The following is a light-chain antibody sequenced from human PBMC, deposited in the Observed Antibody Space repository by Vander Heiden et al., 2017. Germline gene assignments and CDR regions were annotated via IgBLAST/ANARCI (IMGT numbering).Light chain of an antibody. CDR3: QNYNSYPRT. V-gene: IGKV1-5*03. Sequence: IQLTQSPPTLSASVADRVTLTCRASQSISSWLAWYQQKPGNAPKLLNDKATSLESGVPSRCSGSGSGTEFILTISSLQPDDSATYYCQNYNSYPRTFGQGTRLEIK. CDR2: KAT. J-gene: IGKJ5*01. CDR1: QSISSW.